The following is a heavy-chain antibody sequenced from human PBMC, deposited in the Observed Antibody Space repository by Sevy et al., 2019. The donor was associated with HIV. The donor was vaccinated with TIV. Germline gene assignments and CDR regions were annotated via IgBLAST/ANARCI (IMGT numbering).Heavy chain of an antibody. CDR1: GYTFTIYG. CDR2: TSGYNGNT. CDR3: ARESGAVGATGYGFDI. V-gene: IGHV1-18*01. Sequence: ASVKVSCKASGYTFTIYGISWVRQAPGQGLEWMGWTSGYNGNTNYAQKFQDRVTMTTDTSTSTAYMELRSLRSDDTAVYYCARESGAVGATGYGFDIWGQGTMVTVSS. D-gene: IGHD1-26*01. J-gene: IGHJ3*02.